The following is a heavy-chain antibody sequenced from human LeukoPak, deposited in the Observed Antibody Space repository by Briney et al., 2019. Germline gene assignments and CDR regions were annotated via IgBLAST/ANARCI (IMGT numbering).Heavy chain of an antibody. CDR2: IYYSGST. CDR1: GGSISSSSYY. V-gene: IGHV4-39*07. D-gene: IGHD3-22*01. CDR3: ARSSEYYYDSSASFDY. Sequence: SETLSLTCTVSGGSISSSSYYWGWIRQPPGKGLEWIGSIYYSGSTYYNPPLKSRVTISVDTSKNQFSLKLSSVTAADTAVYYCARSSEYYYDSSASFDYWGQGTLVTVSS. J-gene: IGHJ4*02.